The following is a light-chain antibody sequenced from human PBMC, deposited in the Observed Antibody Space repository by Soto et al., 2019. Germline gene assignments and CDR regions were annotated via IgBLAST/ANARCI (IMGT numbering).Light chain of an antibody. CDR2: EGT. J-gene: IGLJ1*01. CDR3: CAYVGARYYV. Sequence: QSVLTHPASVSWSPGQSITISCTGTNNLVSCYQQHPGKAPKVVLYEGTKRPSGVSNRFSGSNSGSTASLTISGLQAEDEAPYFCCAYVGARYYVFGTGTKVTVL. V-gene: IGLV2-23*01. CDR1: NNL.